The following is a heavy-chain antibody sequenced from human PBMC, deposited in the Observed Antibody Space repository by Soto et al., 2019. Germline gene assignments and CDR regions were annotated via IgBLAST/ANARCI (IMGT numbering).Heavy chain of an antibody. CDR3: AKDSLAVGAQPGDY. D-gene: IGHD1-26*01. Sequence: ASVKVSCKASGYTFTSYGISWVRQAPGQGLEWMGWISAYNGNTNYAQKLQGRVAMTTDTSTSTAYMELRSLRSDDTAVYYCAKDSLAVGAQPGDYWGQGTLVTVSS. CDR1: GYTFTSYG. V-gene: IGHV1-18*01. CDR2: ISAYNGNT. J-gene: IGHJ4*02.